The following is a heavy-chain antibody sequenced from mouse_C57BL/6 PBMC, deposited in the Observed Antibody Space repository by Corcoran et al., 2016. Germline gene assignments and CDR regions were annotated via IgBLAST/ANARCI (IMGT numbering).Heavy chain of an antibody. CDR3: ARKPNSNYPAWLAY. CDR2: IYPRDGST. Sequence: QVQLQQSGPELVKPGASVKLSCKASGYTFTSYYINWVKQRPGQGLEWIGWIYPRDGSTKYNEKFKGKATLTVDTSSSTAYMELHSLTSEDSAVYFCARKPNSNYPAWLAYWGQVTLVTVSA. D-gene: IGHD2-5*01. CDR1: GYTFTSYY. J-gene: IGHJ3*01. V-gene: IGHV1-85*01.